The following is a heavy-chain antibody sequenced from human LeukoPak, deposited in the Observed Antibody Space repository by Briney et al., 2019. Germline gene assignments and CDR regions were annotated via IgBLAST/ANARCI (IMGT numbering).Heavy chain of an antibody. Sequence: SETLSLTCAVYGGSFSGYYWSWIRQCPGKGLEWIAEIHYSGSASYNPSLKSRVTISGDPSKNQVSLRVTSVTAADTAEYYCARGILSGYYFDSWGQGSLVTVSS. V-gene: IGHV4-34*01. D-gene: IGHD2-15*01. CDR1: GGSFSGYY. CDR3: ARGILSGYYFDS. CDR2: IHYSGSA. J-gene: IGHJ4*02.